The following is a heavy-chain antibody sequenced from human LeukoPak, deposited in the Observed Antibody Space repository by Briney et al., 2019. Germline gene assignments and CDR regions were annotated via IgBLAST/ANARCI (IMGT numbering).Heavy chain of an antibody. V-gene: IGHV4-38-2*02. D-gene: IGHD3-16*01. CDR3: ARLPTGDFRYYYYYMDV. CDR1: GYSISSGYY. Sequence: PSETLSLTCTVSGYSISSGYYWGWIRQPPGKGLEWIGSIYYSGSTYYNPSLKSRVTISVDTSKNQFSLKLSSVTAADTAVYYCARLPTGDFRYYYYYMDVWGKGTTVTISS. J-gene: IGHJ6*03. CDR2: IYYSGST.